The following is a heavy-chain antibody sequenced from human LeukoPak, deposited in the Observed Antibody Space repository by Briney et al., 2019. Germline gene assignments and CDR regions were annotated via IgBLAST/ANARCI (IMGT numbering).Heavy chain of an antibody. V-gene: IGHV3-21*01. CDR3: ARGSRIAAAGTEDY. CDR2: ISSSSSYI. J-gene: IGHJ4*02. Sequence: PGGSLRLSCAASGFTFSSYSMNWVRQAPGKGLEWVSSISSSSSYIYYADSVKGRFTISRDNAKNSLYLQMNSLRAEDTAVYYCARGSRIAAAGTEDYWGQGTLVTVSS. CDR1: GFTFSSYS. D-gene: IGHD6-13*01.